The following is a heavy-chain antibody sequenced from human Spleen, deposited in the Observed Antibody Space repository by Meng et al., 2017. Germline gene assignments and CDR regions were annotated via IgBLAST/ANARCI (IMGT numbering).Heavy chain of an antibody. CDR3: ARDNESWFDP. Sequence: QVQLVQSGADVTKPGASVKVSCRTSGYTFTDYYILWVRQAPGQGLEWMGQINPNSGGTKYAQKFQGRVTVTSDTSISTAYMELRSLRSDDTAVYYCARDNESWFDPWGQGTLVTVSS. CDR1: GYTFTDYY. V-gene: IGHV1-2*06. CDR2: INPNSGGT. J-gene: IGHJ5*02.